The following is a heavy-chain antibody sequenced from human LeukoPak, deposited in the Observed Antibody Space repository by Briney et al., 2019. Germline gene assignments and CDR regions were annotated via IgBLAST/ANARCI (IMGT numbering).Heavy chain of an antibody. Sequence: PSETLSLTCTVSGGSISSYHWSWIRQPAGKGLEWIGRIYTSGSTSYNPSLKSRVTMSVDTSKNQFSLKLSSVTAADTAVYYCAREAGDSSGYYYDRGAFDIWGQGTMVTVSS. CDR1: GGSISSYH. D-gene: IGHD3-22*01. J-gene: IGHJ3*02. CDR2: IYTSGST. V-gene: IGHV4-4*07. CDR3: AREAGDSSGYYYDRGAFDI.